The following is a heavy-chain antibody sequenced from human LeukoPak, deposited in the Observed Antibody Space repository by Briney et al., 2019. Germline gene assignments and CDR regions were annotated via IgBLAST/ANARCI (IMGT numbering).Heavy chain of an antibody. CDR3: ASGPYYGSGSHDY. CDR1: GGSISSYY. V-gene: IGHV4-59*08. Sequence: SETLSLTCTVSGGSISSYYWSWIRQPPGKGLEWIGYIYYSGSTDYNPSLKSRVTISVDTSKNQFSLKLSSVTAADTAVYYCASGPYYGSGSHDYWGQGTLVTVSS. CDR2: IYYSGST. D-gene: IGHD3-10*01. J-gene: IGHJ4*02.